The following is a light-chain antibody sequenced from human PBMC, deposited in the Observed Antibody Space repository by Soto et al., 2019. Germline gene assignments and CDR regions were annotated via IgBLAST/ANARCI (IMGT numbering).Light chain of an antibody. CDR3: QQYGSSPPNT. CDR1: QSVSSSY. J-gene: IGKJ2*01. V-gene: IGKV3-20*01. Sequence: EIVLTQSPGTLSLSPGERATLSCRASQSVSSSYLAWYQQKPGQAPRLLIYGASSRATGIPDRFSGGGSGTHFTLTISRLEPEDFAVYYCQQYGSSPPNTFGQGTKLEIK. CDR2: GAS.